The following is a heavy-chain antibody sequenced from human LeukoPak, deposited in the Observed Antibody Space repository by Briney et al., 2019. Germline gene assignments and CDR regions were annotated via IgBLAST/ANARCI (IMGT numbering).Heavy chain of an antibody. Sequence: GGSLRLSCAASGFTFSSYAMSWVRQAPGKGLECVSTISGSGDSTYYTDSVKGRFTISRDSSKNTLYLQMNSLRVEDTAVYYCAKGREAYSGSYTPFGSWGQGILVTVSS. D-gene: IGHD1-26*01. V-gene: IGHV3-23*01. CDR3: AKGREAYSGSYTPFGS. CDR1: GFTFSSYA. CDR2: ISGSGDST. J-gene: IGHJ4*02.